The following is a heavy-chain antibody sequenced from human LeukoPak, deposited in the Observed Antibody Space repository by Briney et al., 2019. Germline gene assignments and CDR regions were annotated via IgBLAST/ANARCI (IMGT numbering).Heavy chain of an antibody. Sequence: GGSLRLSCAASGFTFSSYAMHWVRQAPGKGLEWVAVISYDGSNKYYADSVKGRFTISRDNSKNTLYLRMNSLRAEDTAVYYCARVGGGSWFGVRYYYYYYMDVWGKGTTVTISS. V-gene: IGHV3-30*04. CDR3: ARVGGGSWFGVRYYYYYYMDV. D-gene: IGHD3-10*01. CDR1: GFTFSSYA. J-gene: IGHJ6*03. CDR2: ISYDGSNK.